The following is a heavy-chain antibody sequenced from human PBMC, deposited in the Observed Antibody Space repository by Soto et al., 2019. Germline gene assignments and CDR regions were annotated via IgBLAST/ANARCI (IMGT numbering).Heavy chain of an antibody. V-gene: IGHV1-69*13. Sequence: SVKGSCKASGGTFSSYASSWVRQAPGQGLEWMGGIIPIFGTANYAQKFQGRVTITADESTSTAYMELSSLRSEDTAVYYCASRNIVVVTAPREYYYYYYGMDVWGQGTTVTVSS. CDR2: IIPIFGTA. CDR1: GGTFSSYA. CDR3: ASRNIVVVTAPREYYYYYYGMDV. D-gene: IGHD2-21*02. J-gene: IGHJ6*02.